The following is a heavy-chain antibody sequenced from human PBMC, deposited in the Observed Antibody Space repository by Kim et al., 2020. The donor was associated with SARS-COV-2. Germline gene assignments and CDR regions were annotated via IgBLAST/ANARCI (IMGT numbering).Heavy chain of an antibody. J-gene: IGHJ6*01. CDR3: ARDRGIAASGTRSNLYYYG. V-gene: IGHV1-18*01. Sequence: ASVKVSCKASGYTFTSHGFSWVRQAPGQGLEWMGWISAYNGYTNYAQQPQGRVTMTTDTSTSTAYIEVRTLRSDHTAVYYFARDRGIAASGTRSNLYYYG. CDR2: ISAYNGYT. D-gene: IGHD6-13*01. CDR1: GYTFTSHG.